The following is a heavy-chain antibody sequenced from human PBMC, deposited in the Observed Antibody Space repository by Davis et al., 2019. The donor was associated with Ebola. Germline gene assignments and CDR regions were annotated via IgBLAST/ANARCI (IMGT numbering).Heavy chain of an antibody. CDR1: GYTFTSYY. J-gene: IGHJ4*02. V-gene: IGHV1-46*01. CDR3: ARSTIFGVVTKYDY. D-gene: IGHD3-3*01. CDR2: INPSGGST. Sequence: AASVKVSCKASGYTFTSYYMHWVRQAPGQGLEWMGIINPSGGSTSYAQKFQGRVTITADKSTSTAYMELSSLRSEDTAVYYCARSTIFGVVTKYDYWGQGTLVTVSS.